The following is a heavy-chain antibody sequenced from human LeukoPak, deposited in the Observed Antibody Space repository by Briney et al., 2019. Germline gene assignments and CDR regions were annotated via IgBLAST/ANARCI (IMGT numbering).Heavy chain of an antibody. CDR1: GFTFSSYA. Sequence: GGSLRLYCAASGFTFSSYAMSWVRQAPGKGLEWVSAIGGSGGNTYYADSVKGRFTISRDNSKNTLYLQMNSLRAEDTALYYCAKDPAYSSSPNWFDPWGQGTLVTVSS. J-gene: IGHJ5*02. D-gene: IGHD6-6*01. CDR2: IGGSGGNT. CDR3: AKDPAYSSSPNWFDP. V-gene: IGHV3-23*01.